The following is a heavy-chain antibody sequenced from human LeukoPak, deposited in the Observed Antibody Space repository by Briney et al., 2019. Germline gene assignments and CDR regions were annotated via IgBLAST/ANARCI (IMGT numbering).Heavy chain of an antibody. CDR2: MYTSGST. Sequence: PSETLSLTCTVSGGSISSSSYYWSWIRQPAGKGLEWIGRMYTSGSTNYNPSLKSRVTMSLDTSKNQFSLKLSSVTAADTAVYYCAKSDYKNWFDPWGQGTLVTVSS. D-gene: IGHD1-26*01. J-gene: IGHJ5*02. CDR1: GGSISSSSYY. V-gene: IGHV4-61*02. CDR3: AKSDYKNWFDP.